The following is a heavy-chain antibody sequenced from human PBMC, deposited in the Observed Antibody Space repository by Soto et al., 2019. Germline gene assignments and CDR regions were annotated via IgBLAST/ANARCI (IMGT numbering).Heavy chain of an antibody. V-gene: IGHV3-23*01. J-gene: IGHJ4*02. CDR3: AKDTLLWFGELFFFDY. Sequence: GGSLRLSCAASGFTFSSYAMSWVRQAPGKGLEWVSAISGSGGSTYYADSGMGRFTFSRDNSKNTRYLKMNSLRAEDTAVYYCAKDTLLWFGELFFFDYWGQGTLVTVSS. CDR1: GFTFSSYA. D-gene: IGHD3-10*01. CDR2: ISGSGGST.